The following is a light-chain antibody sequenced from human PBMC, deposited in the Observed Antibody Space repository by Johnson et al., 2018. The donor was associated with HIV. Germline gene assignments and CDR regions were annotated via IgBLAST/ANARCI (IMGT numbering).Light chain of an antibody. CDR2: DNN. CDR3: GTWDSSLGTYV. Sequence: QSVLTQPPSVSAAPGQKVTVSCSGSSSNIGSNDVSWYQQLPGTAPKLLIYDNNKRPSGIPDRFSGSKSATSATLGITGLQTGDEADYYCGTWDSSLGTYVFGTGTKVTVL. CDR1: SSNIGSND. J-gene: IGLJ1*01. V-gene: IGLV1-51*01.